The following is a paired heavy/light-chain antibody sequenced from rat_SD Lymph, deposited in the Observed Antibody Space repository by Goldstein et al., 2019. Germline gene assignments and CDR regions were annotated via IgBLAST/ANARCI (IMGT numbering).Heavy chain of an antibody. CDR2: INTQTGKP. V-gene: IGHV9-4*01. CDR1: GYTFTDYA. Sequence: QIQLVQSGPELKKPGESLKISCKASGYTFTDYAMQWVKQAPGKGLQYMGWINTQTGKPTYADDFKERFVFSLETSASTAYLQINNLKNEDTATYFCARCRYRVYFDYWGQGVMVTVSS. D-gene: IGHD1-3*01. CDR3: ARCRYRVYFDY. J-gene: IGHJ2*01.
Light chain of an antibody. Sequence: NIVLTQSPATLSVTPGESVSLSCRASQSISTSIHWYQQKSNESPRLLIKYASQSISGIPSRFSGSGSGTDFTLSINRVESEDFSIYYCQQSYSSLLTFGSGTKLEIK. J-gene: IGKJ5*01. CDR2: YAS. CDR1: QSISTS. V-gene: IGKV5S10*01. CDR3: QQSYSSLLT.